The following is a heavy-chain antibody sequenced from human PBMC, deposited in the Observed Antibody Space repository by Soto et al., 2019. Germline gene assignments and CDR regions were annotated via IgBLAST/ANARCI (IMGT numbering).Heavy chain of an antibody. D-gene: IGHD6-19*01. CDR1: GFTFNSYS. CDR3: TRAFGSGWYRAPDY. CDR2: ISDSGRSI. J-gene: IGHJ4*02. V-gene: IGHV3-48*02. Sequence: LRLSCAASGFTFNSYSMNWVRQAPGKGLEWVPYISDSGRSIYYADSVSGRFTISRDNAKNSLYLQMNSLRDEDTAVYYSTRAFGSGWYRAPDYWGQGTLVTVSS.